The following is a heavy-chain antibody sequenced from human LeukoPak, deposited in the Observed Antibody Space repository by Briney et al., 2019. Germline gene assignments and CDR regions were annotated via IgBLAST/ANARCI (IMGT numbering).Heavy chain of an antibody. CDR3: ARDGLAYYGSGSYYNPNYYGMDV. D-gene: IGHD3-10*01. CDR1: GGSISSYY. V-gene: IGHV4-4*07. J-gene: IGHJ6*02. Sequence: SETLSLTCTVSGGSISSYYWSWIRQPAGKGLEWIGRIYTSGSTNYNPSLKSRVTMSVDTSKNQFSLKLSFVTAADTAVYYCARDGLAYYGSGSYYNPNYYGMDVWGQGTTVTVSS. CDR2: IYTSGST.